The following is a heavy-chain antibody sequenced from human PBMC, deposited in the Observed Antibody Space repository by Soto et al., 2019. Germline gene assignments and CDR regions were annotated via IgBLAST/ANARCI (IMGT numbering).Heavy chain of an antibody. V-gene: IGHV4-34*01. J-gene: IGHJ1*01. Sequence: QVQLQQWGAGLLKPSETLSLTCAVYGGSFSGYYWSWIRQPPGKGLEWIGEINHSGSTNYNPSLKSRVTISVDTSKNQFSRKLSSVTAADTAVYYCARNGRGQLALKDGYFQHWGQGTLVTVSS. CDR1: GGSFSGYY. CDR3: ARNGRGQLALKDGYFQH. D-gene: IGHD6-13*01. CDR2: INHSGST.